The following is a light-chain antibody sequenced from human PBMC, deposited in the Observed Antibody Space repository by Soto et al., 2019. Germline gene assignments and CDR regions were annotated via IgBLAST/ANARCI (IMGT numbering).Light chain of an antibody. Sequence: EIVLTQSPGTLSLSPGGRASLSCRASQSVSPYLAWYQQKPGQAPRLLIYDASTRATGIPDRFSGSASGTDFTLTISRLEPEDFAVYYCQQYGSSPRLTFGGGTKVDIK. CDR3: QQYGSSPRLT. V-gene: IGKV3-20*01. J-gene: IGKJ4*01. CDR1: QSVSPY. CDR2: DAS.